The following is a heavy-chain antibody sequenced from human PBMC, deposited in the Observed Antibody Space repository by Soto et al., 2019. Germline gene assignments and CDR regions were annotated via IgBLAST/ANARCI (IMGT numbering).Heavy chain of an antibody. J-gene: IGHJ4*02. D-gene: IGHD3-9*01. CDR2: ISYDGSNK. Sequence: VGSLRLSCAASGFTFSSYGMHWVRQAPGKGLEWVAVISYDGSNKYYADSVKGRFTISRDNSKNTLYLQMNSLRAEDTAVYYCAKENIYYFDYWGQGTLVTVSS. V-gene: IGHV3-30*18. CDR1: GFTFSSYG. CDR3: AKENIYYFDY.